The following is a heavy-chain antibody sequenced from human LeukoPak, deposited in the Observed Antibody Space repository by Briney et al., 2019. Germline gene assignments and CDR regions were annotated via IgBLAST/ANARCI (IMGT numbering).Heavy chain of an antibody. CDR2: ITGSGVST. Sequence: GGSLRLSCAASGFTFSSYAMTWIRQAPGKGLEWVSAITGSGVSTCYADSVKGRFTISRDNSKNTLHLQMNTLRAEDTAIYYCAKGWYPDYWGQGTLVTVSS. CDR3: AKGWYPDY. V-gene: IGHV3-23*01. D-gene: IGHD2-15*01. J-gene: IGHJ4*02. CDR1: GFTFSSYA.